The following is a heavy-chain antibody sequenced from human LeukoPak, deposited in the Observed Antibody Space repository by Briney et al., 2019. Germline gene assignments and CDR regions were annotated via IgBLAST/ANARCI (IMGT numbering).Heavy chain of an antibody. CDR1: GFTFSSYA. CDR2: ISPSSGT. J-gene: IGHJ4*02. CDR3: ARPQSSSGYYWPFDD. V-gene: IGHV3-23*01. D-gene: IGHD3-22*01. Sequence: PGGSLRLSCAASGFTFSSYAMRWVRQAPGKGPEWVSAISPSSGTFYADSVKGRFTISRDNSKNTLYLQMNSLRAEDTAVYYCARPQSSSGYYWPFDDWGQGTLVTVPS.